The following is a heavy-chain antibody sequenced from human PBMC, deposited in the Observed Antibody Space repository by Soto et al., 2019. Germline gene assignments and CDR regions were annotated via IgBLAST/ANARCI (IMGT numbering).Heavy chain of an antibody. J-gene: IGHJ5*02. V-gene: IGHV4-4*02. CDR3: ARVPWVAGSTGWFDP. CDR2: IYHSGST. Sequence: QVQLQESGPGLVKPSGTLSLTCAVSGGSIGSSDWWSWVRQPPGKGLEWIGEIYHSGSTNYNPSLKSRVTIXXDXSXXQFSLQMNSVTAADTAVYYCARVPWVAGSTGWFDPWGQGTLVTVSS. D-gene: IGHD6-19*01. CDR1: GGSIGSSDW.